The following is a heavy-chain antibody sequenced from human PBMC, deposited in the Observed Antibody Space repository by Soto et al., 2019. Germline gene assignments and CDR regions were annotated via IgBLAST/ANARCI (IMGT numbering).Heavy chain of an antibody. CDR3: ARDLRYCSSTSCGKEGWFDP. D-gene: IGHD2-2*01. J-gene: IGHJ5*02. CDR2: IYYSGST. Sequence: SETLSLTCTVSGGSISSYYWSWIRQPPGKGLEWIGYIYYSGSTNYNPSLKSRVTISVDTSKNQFSLKLSSVTAADTAVYYCARDLRYCSSTSCGKEGWFDPWGQGTLVTVSS. V-gene: IGHV4-59*01. CDR1: GGSISSYY.